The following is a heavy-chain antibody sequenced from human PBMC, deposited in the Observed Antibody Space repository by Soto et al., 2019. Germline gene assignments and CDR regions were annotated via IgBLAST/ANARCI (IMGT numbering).Heavy chain of an antibody. CDR2: ISSSGSTI. J-gene: IGHJ3*02. CDR3: ARSGGYDSSVLDAYDI. CDR1: GFTFSSYE. D-gene: IGHD3-22*01. Sequence: EVQLVESGGGLVQLGGSLRLSCAASGFTFSSYEMNWVRQAPGKGLEWVSYISSSGSTIYYADSVKGRFTISRDNAKNSLYLQMNSLRAEDTAVYYCARSGGYDSSVLDAYDIWGQGTMVTVSS. V-gene: IGHV3-48*03.